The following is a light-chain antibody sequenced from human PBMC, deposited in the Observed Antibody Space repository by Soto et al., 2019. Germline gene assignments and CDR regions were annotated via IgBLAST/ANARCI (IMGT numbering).Light chain of an antibody. CDR3: QHYADSPPVFT. V-gene: IGKV3-20*01. CDR1: RFVSNYY. Sequence: DIVLTQSPGTLSLSPGDRATLSCRTSRFVSNYYVAWYQQRPGQAPRLLIYAASSRATDIPDGFSGSGSGTDFTLTISRLEPEDFAVYYCQHYADSPPVFTFGPGTKVEI. J-gene: IGKJ3*01. CDR2: AAS.